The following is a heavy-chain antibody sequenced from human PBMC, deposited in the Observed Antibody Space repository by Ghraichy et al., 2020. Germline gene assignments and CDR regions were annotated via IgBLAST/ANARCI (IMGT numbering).Heavy chain of an antibody. Sequence: GESLNISCAASGFTFSTYAMSWVRQAPGRGLEWVSGISGRGGSTYYADSVKGRFTISRDNSKSTLHLQLNSLRAEDTAVYYCAKQAPAPLDYYFHYADAWGTGTTVTVSS. J-gene: IGHJ6*03. V-gene: IGHV3-23*01. CDR3: AKQAPAPLDYYFHYADA. CDR2: ISGRGGST. CDR1: GFTFSTYA. D-gene: IGHD6-13*01.